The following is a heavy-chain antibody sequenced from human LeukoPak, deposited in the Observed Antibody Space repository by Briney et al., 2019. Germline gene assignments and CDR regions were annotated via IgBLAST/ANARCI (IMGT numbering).Heavy chain of an antibody. D-gene: IGHD5-12*01. CDR2: ISAYNGNT. V-gene: IGHV1-18*01. J-gene: IGHJ5*02. Sequence: ASVSISGKASGYTFTSYGISWVRQAPGQGLEWMGWISAYNGNTNYAQKLQGRVTMTTDTSTSTAYMELRSLRSDDTAVYYCARDDGGYQGFDPWGPGILVTVSS. CDR3: ARDDGGYQGFDP. CDR1: GYTFTSYG.